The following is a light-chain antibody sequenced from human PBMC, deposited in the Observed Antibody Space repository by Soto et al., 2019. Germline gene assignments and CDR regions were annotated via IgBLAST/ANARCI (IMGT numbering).Light chain of an antibody. J-gene: IGKJ5*01. CDR3: PHANGLPLP. CDR1: QGIRRW. Sequence: IQMYHSPSTVSASKGDRVTITDRASQGIRRWLAWSQQKPGKAPKLLIYAASSLQSGVPSRFSGSGSGTDFTLTISSLQPEDFATYYCPHANGLPLPFGQGTRPEIK. CDR2: AAS. V-gene: IGKV1-12*01.